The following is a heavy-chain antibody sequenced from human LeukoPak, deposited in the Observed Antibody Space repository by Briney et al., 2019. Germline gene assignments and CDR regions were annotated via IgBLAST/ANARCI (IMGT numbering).Heavy chain of an antibody. CDR3: ARDEHNGYEFHDWFDP. D-gene: IGHD5-12*01. CDR2: INPNSGGT. CDR1: GYTFTDYY. V-gene: IGHV1-2*02. Sequence: ASVKVSCKASGYTFTDYYIHWVRQAPGQGLEWMGWINPNSGGTKYAQKFQGRVTMTTDTAISTAYMEMSRLTSDDTAVYYCARDEHNGYEFHDWFDPWGQGALVTFSS. J-gene: IGHJ5*02.